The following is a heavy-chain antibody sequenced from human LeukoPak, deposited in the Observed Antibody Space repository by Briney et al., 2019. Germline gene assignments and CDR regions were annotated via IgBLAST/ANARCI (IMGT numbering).Heavy chain of an antibody. V-gene: IGHV3-23*01. CDR3: VRRAAVRGMDF. D-gene: IGHD1-14*01. CDR2: ISGSGDST. J-gene: IGHJ6*02. CDR1: GFIFDAHT. Sequence: GGSLRLSCTASGFIFDAHTLTWVRQAPGKGLEWVASISGSGDSTNYGDSVKGRFTISRDNFKRTVHLEMSNLRADDTAMYYCVRRAAVRGMDFWGLGTTVIVSS.